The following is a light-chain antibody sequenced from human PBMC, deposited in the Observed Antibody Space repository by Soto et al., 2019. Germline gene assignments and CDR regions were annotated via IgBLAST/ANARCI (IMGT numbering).Light chain of an antibody. V-gene: IGLV2-23*01. CDR1: SSDVGRYNI. Sequence: QSVLTQPAFVSGSPGQSITISCTGSSSDVGRYNIVSWYQQHPGKAPKLMIYEGSQRPSGVSDRFSGSKSGNTASLTISGLQAEDEADYYCCSYAGDRDLIFGGGTKLTVL. CDR3: CSYAGDRDLI. J-gene: IGLJ2*01. CDR2: EGS.